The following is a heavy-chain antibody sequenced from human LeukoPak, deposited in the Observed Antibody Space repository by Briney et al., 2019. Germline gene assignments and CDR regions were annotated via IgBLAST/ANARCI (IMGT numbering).Heavy chain of an antibody. CDR1: GFTFSNYA. J-gene: IGHJ4*02. D-gene: IGHD3-10*01. V-gene: IGHV3-33*08. Sequence: GRSLRLSCAASGFTFSNYAMYWVRQTPGKGLEWVSIIWYDGSNKYYADSVKGRFTISRDNSKNTLYLQMNSLRAEDTAVYYCARDDPGDQYYFDYWGRGTLVTVSS. CDR3: ARDDPGDQYYFDY. CDR2: IWYDGSNK.